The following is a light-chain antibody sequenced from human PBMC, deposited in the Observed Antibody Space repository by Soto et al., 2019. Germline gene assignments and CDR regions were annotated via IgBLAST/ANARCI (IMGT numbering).Light chain of an antibody. Sequence: EIVLTQSPATLSLSPGERATLSCRASQSVSSYLAWYQQKPGQAPRLLIYDASNRATGIPARFSGSGSGTDFTLTISRLEPEDFAVYYCHHYNNWWAFGQGTKV. CDR3: HHYNNWWA. CDR1: QSVSSY. J-gene: IGKJ1*01. V-gene: IGKV3-11*01. CDR2: DAS.